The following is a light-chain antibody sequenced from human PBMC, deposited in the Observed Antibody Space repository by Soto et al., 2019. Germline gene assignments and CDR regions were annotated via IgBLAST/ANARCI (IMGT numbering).Light chain of an antibody. CDR2: KVS. J-gene: IGKJ2*01. V-gene: IGKV2-30*01. Sequence: DVVMTQSPLSLPVTLVQPASFSCRSSQSLVYSDGNTYFYCFHQSPGQSPRRLSYKVSNRDYGVPDGLSDGGSGTDFTLQISRVEVEDVGVYYVMQSTRSAHTCRQEDKL. CDR1: QSLVYSDGNTY. CDR3: MQSTRSAHT.